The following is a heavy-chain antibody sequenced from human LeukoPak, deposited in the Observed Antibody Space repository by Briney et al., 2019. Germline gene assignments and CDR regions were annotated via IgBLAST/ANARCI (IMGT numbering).Heavy chain of an antibody. J-gene: IGHJ6*03. CDR2: IYYSGTA. V-gene: IGHV4-39*07. CDR1: GGSIRSVSYY. CDR3: ARGVRGQQLVYYYYYYMDV. Sequence: PSETLSLTCSVSGGSIRSVSYYWGWIRQPPGKGLEWIGSIYYSGTAYYNPSLESRVTISVDTSMHQFSLKLSSVTAADTAVYYCARGVRGQQLVYYYYYYMDVWGKGTTVTVSS. D-gene: IGHD6-13*01.